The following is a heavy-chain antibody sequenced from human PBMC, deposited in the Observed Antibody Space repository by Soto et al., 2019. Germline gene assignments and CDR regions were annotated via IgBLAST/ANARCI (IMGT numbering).Heavy chain of an antibody. V-gene: IGHV4-38-2*02. J-gene: IGHJ4*01. CDR3: ARVDVMVVARSTFDY. CDR1: GYSISSGSY. D-gene: IGHD6-19*01. CDR2: IYHGGTT. Sequence: SETLSLTGTVSGYSISSGSYWGWIRQPPGKGREWIVIIYHGGTTFYTPSLKGRFTISVDTSNNPFSLQLTSLTAADTAVYYCARVDVMVVARSTFDYWGHGTMVTVSS.